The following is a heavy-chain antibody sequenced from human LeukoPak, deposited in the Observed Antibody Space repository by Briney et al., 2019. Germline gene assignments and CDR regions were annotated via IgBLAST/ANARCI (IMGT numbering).Heavy chain of an antibody. CDR1: GGSFMSNA. J-gene: IGHJ4*02. CDR2: ITPIFGTA. V-gene: IGHV1-69*13. Sequence: SVKVSCKASGGSFMSNAVSWERQAPGQGLEWMGGITPIFGTANYAQKFHGRVTITAVESMSTAYMELSSLRSEDTAVYYCARGWLAETTVVTPYNYWGQGTLVTVSS. D-gene: IGHD4-23*01. CDR3: ARGWLAETTVVTPYNY.